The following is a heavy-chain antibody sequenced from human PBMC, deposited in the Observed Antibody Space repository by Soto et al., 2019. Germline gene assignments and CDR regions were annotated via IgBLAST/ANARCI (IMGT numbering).Heavy chain of an antibody. D-gene: IGHD1-1*01. V-gene: IGHV3-23*01. J-gene: IGHJ4*02. CDR1: GFTFSTYT. CDR3: TKDARPDGLWNFDY. Sequence: GGSLRLSCAASGFTFSTYTMNWVRQAPGKGLEWVSGIYGSGDSTFYADSVRGRFTISRDNSRNTLYLQMNSLRAEDTADYNWTKDARPDGLWNFDYWGQETLVTVSS. CDR2: IYGSGDST.